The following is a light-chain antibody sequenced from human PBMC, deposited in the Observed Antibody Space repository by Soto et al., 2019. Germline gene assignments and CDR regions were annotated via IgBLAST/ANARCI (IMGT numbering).Light chain of an antibody. CDR2: GNA. Sequence: QSVVTQPPSVSGAPGQRVTVSCTGSSSNIRAGFDVHWCQQLPGTAPKLLSYGNATRPSGVPDQFSGSKSGTSASPAITGLQSEDESDYYCQSFDISRSGWILGGGTKLTVL. CDR3: QSFDISRSGWI. V-gene: IGLV1-40*01. CDR1: SSNIRAGFD. J-gene: IGLJ2*01.